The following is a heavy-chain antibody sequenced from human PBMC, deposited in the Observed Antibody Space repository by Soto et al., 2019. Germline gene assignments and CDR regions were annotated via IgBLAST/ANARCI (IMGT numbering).Heavy chain of an antibody. CDR3: ARDGHYFSYYDSSGYSYFDY. V-gene: IGHV4-61*01. CDR1: GGSISSSSYY. Sequence: SETLSLTCTVSGGSISSSSYYWSWLRPPPGKGLEWIGYMYYSGSTKYNPSLKSRVTISVDTSKNQFSLKLSSVTAADTAVYYCARDGHYFSYYDSSGYSYFDYWGQGTLVTVSS. CDR2: MYYSGST. J-gene: IGHJ4*02. D-gene: IGHD3-22*01.